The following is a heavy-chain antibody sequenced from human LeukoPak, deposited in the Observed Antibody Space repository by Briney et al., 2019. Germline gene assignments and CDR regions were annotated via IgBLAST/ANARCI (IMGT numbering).Heavy chain of an antibody. CDR2: ISFDGSNK. V-gene: IGHV3-30*04. CDR1: GFTFSSYA. J-gene: IGHJ4*02. CDR3: ARAPGAVAGTPADY. Sequence: PGRSLRLSCAASGFTFSSYAMHWVRQAPGKGLEWVAVISFDGSNKYYADSVKGRFTISRDNSKNTLYLQMNSLRAEDTAVYYCARAPGAVAGTPADYWGQGTLVTVSS. D-gene: IGHD6-19*01.